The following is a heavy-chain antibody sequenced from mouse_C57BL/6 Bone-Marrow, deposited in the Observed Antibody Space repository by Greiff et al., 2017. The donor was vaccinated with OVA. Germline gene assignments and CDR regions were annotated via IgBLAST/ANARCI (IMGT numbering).Heavy chain of an antibody. Sequence: VQLKQSGAELVRPGASVKLSCTASGFNIKDYYMHWVKQRPEQGLEWIGWIDTENGDTEYASKFQGKATITADTSTNTAYLPLSSLTSADTAVYYCTTDLYYFDDWGQGTTLTVSS. V-gene: IGHV14-4*01. D-gene: IGHD6-2*01. CDR1: GFNIKDYY. CDR2: IDTENGDT. CDR3: TTDLYYFDD. J-gene: IGHJ2*01.